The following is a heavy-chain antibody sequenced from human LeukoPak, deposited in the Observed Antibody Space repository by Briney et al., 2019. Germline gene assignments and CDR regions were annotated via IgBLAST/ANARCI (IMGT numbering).Heavy chain of an antibody. CDR1: GFTFRTYS. J-gene: IGHJ6*02. Sequence: GGSLRLSCAASGFTFRTYSMNWVRQAPGKGLEWVSYISSSSSTIHYADSVRGRFTISRDNAKNSLYLQINSPRDEDTAVYYCARAFYGDYGMGVWGQGTTVTVSS. CDR2: ISSSSSTI. CDR3: ARAFYGDYGMGV. V-gene: IGHV3-48*02. D-gene: IGHD4-17*01.